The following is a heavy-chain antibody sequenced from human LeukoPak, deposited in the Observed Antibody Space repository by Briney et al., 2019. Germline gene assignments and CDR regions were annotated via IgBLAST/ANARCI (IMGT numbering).Heavy chain of an antibody. Sequence: PSETLSLTCTVSGGSISSSTYYWGWIRQPPGKGLEWIGSIYYRGTIYYNPSLKSRVIISVDTSKNQFSVKLSSVTAADTAVYYCASQVITMIRGVILNNWFDPWGQGTLVTVSS. CDR3: ASQVITMIRGVILNNWFDP. V-gene: IGHV4-39*01. CDR2: IYYRGTI. D-gene: IGHD3-10*01. CDR1: GGSISSSTYY. J-gene: IGHJ5*02.